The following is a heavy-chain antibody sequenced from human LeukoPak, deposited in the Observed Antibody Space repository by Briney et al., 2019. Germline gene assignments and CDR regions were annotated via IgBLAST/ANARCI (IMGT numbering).Heavy chain of an antibody. J-gene: IGHJ3*02. CDR3: ARWGTYSSSWLGAFDM. CDR2: INRDGSGK. D-gene: IGHD6-13*01. V-gene: IGHV3-7*05. CDR1: GFTFSSYW. Sequence: GGSLRLSCAASGFTFSSYWMSRVRQPPGKGLEWVANINRDGSGKYFVDSVKGRFTISRDNAKNSLYLQMNSPRAEDTAVYYCARWGTYSSSWLGAFDMWGQGTMVTVSS.